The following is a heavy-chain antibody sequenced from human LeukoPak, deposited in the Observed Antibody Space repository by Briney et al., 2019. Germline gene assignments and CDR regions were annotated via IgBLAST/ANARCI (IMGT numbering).Heavy chain of an antibody. D-gene: IGHD2-15*01. J-gene: IGHJ6*02. CDR1: GFAFSSYA. CDR3: AREVVVVAATRYFYYGMDV. V-gene: IGHV3-7*01. CDR2: IKQDGSEK. Sequence: GGSLRLSCAASGFAFSSYAMSWVRQAPGKGLEWVANIKQDGSEKYYVDSVKGRFTISRDNAKDSLYLQMNSLRAEDTAVYYCAREVVVVAATRYFYYGMDVWGQGTTVTVSS.